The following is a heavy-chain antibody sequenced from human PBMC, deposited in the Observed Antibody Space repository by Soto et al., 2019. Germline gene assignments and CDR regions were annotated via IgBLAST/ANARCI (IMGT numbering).Heavy chain of an antibody. CDR2: INPNSGGT. Sequence: ASVKVSCKASGFTFSAYYIYWVRQAPGQGLEWIGWINPNSGGTDNAQKFQGRVTMTRDTSTSTVYMELSALISDDTAVYYCARSLLDEYSSSWRSAYYGMDVWGQGTTVTVSS. D-gene: IGHD6-13*01. V-gene: IGHV1-2*02. J-gene: IGHJ6*02. CDR3: ARSLLDEYSSSWRSAYYGMDV. CDR1: GFTFSAYY.